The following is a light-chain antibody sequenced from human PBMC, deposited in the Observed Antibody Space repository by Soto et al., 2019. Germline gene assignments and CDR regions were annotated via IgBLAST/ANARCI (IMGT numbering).Light chain of an antibody. CDR2: AAS. V-gene: IGKV3-20*01. CDR1: QSISSSY. Sequence: EIVLTQSPGTLSLSPGERATLSCRASQSISSSYLAWYQQKPGQAPRLLIYAASSRATGIPDRFSGSGSGTDFTLTISRLEPEDCAVYYCQQYGSSSYTFSQGTQLEIK. J-gene: IGKJ2*01. CDR3: QQYGSSSYT.